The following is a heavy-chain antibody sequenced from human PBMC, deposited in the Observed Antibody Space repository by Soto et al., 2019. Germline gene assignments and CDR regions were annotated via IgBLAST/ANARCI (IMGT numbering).Heavy chain of an antibody. V-gene: IGHV1-18*01. D-gene: IGHD3-22*01. CDR3: ATDRDPAKPGYDSFCCFDY. J-gene: IGHJ4*02. CDR1: AYTFSNYG. Sequence: QVQLVQSGAEVKKPGASVKVSCTASAYTFSNYGISWIRQAPGQGLEWMGWISGYNGNTNYAQKFRGRVTMTRDTSKGKAQMELRSLRSDDTAIYYCATDRDPAKPGYDSFCCFDYWGQGNLVTVSS. CDR2: ISGYNGNT.